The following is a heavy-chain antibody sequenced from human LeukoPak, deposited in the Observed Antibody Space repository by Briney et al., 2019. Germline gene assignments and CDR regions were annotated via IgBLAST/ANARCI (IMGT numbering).Heavy chain of an antibody. CDR1: GGSFSGYY. Sequence: SETLSLTCAVYGGSFSGYYWSWIRQPPGKGLEWIGEINHSGSTNYNPSLKSRVTISVDTSKNQFSLKLSSVTAADTAVYYCARARSGSTVTPDMDVWGKGTTVTVSS. CDR2: INHSGST. V-gene: IGHV4-34*01. CDR3: ARARSGSTVTPDMDV. D-gene: IGHD4-17*01. J-gene: IGHJ6*03.